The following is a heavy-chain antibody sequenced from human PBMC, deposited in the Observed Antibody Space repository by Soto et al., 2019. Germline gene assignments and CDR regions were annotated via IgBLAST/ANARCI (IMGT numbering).Heavy chain of an antibody. D-gene: IGHD3-16*01. CDR1: GGSISSGNYY. CDR2: IYYSGST. CDR3: ARVSTGEADHAMDV. V-gene: IGHV4-31*03. J-gene: IGHJ6*02. Sequence: KPSETLSLTCTVSGGSISSGNYYWSWIRQHPGKGLEWIGLIYYSGSTYYNLSVKSRLSISVDTSKNQFSLRLRSVTAADTALYYCARVSTGEADHAMDVWGQGTTVTVSS.